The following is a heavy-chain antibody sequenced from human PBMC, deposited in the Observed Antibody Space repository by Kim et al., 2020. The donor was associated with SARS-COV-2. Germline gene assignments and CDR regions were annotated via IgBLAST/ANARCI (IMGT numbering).Heavy chain of an antibody. V-gene: IGHV3-30-3*01. D-gene: IGHD1-26*01. Sequence: GGSLRLSCAASGFTFSSYAMHWVRQAPGKGLEWVAVISYDGSNKYYADSVKGRFTISRDNSKNTLYLQLNSLRAEDTAVYYCARTSSGTYFGWFDPWGQG. CDR2: ISYDGSNK. J-gene: IGHJ5*02. CDR1: GFTFSSYA. CDR3: ARTSSGTYFGWFDP.